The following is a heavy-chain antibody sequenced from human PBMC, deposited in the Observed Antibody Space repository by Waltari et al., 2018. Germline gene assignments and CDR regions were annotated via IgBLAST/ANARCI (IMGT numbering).Heavy chain of an antibody. D-gene: IGHD3-9*01. CDR1: GGSFSGYY. CDR3: ARGRSVRYFDWPHFDY. CDR2: INHSGST. J-gene: IGHJ4*02. V-gene: IGHV4-34*01. Sequence: QVQLQQWGAGLLKPSETLSLTCAVYGGSFSGYYWSWIRQPPGKGLEWIGEINHSGSTNYNPSLKSRVTISVDTSKNQFSLKLSSVTAADTAVYYCARGRSVRYFDWPHFDYWGQGTLVTVSS.